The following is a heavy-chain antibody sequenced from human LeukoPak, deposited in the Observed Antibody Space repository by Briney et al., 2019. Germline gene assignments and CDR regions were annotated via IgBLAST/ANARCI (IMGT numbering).Heavy chain of an antibody. D-gene: IGHD6-19*01. V-gene: IGHV3-33*01. Sequence: GGSLRLSCTASGFSINSYGMHWVRQAPGKGLEWVAVIWYDGSNENYADSVKGRFTISRDNSKNTLYLQMNSLRAEDTAVYYCARGGIQVSGIDEFDYWGQGTLVTVSS. CDR2: IWYDGSNE. J-gene: IGHJ4*02. CDR1: GFSINSYG. CDR3: ARGGIQVSGIDEFDY.